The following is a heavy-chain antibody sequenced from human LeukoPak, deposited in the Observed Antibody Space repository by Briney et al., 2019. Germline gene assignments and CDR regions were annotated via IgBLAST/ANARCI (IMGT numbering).Heavy chain of an antibody. Sequence: GGSLRLSCAASGFTFSSYAMSWVRQAPGKGLEWVSAISGSGGSTYYADSVKGRFTISRDNSKNTLYLQMNSLRAEDTAVYYCAKDTYSTVSKGYYFDYWGQGTLVTVSS. J-gene: IGHJ4*02. V-gene: IGHV3-23*01. CDR3: AKDTYSTVSKGYYFDY. D-gene: IGHD4-17*01. CDR1: GFTFSSYA. CDR2: ISGSGGST.